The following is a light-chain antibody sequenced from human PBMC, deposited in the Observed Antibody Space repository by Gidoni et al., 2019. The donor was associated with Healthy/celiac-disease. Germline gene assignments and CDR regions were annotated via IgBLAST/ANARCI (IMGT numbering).Light chain of an antibody. Sequence: SYELTQPPSVSVSPGQTASITCSGDKWGDKYACWYQQKPGQSPVLVIYQDSKRPSGIPERFSGSNSGNTATLTISGTQAMDEADYYCQAWDSSTWVVFGGGTKLTVL. CDR3: QAWDSSTWVV. CDR1: KWGDKY. CDR2: QDS. V-gene: IGLV3-1*01. J-gene: IGLJ2*01.